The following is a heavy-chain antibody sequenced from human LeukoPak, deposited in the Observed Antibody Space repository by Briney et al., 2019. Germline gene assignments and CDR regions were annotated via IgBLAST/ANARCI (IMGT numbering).Heavy chain of an antibody. CDR2: IYYSGST. Sequence: PSETLSLTCAVYGGSFSGYYWSWVRQPPGKGLEWIGSIYYSGSTYYNPSLKSRVTISVDTSKNQFSLKLSSVTAADTAVYYCASGPRPFGYWGQGTLVTVSS. CDR3: ASGPRPFGY. V-gene: IGHV4-34*01. CDR1: GGSFSGYY. J-gene: IGHJ4*02.